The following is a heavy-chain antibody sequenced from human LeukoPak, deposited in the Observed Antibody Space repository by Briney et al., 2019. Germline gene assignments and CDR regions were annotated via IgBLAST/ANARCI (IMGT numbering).Heavy chain of an antibody. V-gene: IGHV3-23*01. CDR1: GFTFSSYA. CDR3: ARARCRADCIAAAGTVDYGMDV. Sequence: GGSLSLSCAVSGFTFSSYAISWVRHAHGKVLEWVSAISGCGDSTYYADSVKGRLTISRDNSKHTQYLQMKSLRAKDTGVYYCARARCRADCIAAAGTVDYGMDVWGQGTTVTVSS. CDR2: ISGCGDST. J-gene: IGHJ6*02. D-gene: IGHD6-13*01.